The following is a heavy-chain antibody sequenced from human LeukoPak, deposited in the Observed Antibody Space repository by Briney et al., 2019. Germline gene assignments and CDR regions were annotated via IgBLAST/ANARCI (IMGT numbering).Heavy chain of an antibody. J-gene: IGHJ3*02. D-gene: IGHD5-18*01. CDR3: ASQTDTAMAAYAFDI. Sequence: SETLSLTCTVSGGSISSSSYYWSWIRQPPGKGLEWIGYIYYSGSTNYNPSLKSRVTISVDTSKNQFSLKLSSVTAADTAVYYCASQTDTAMAAYAFDIWGQGTMVTVSS. CDR1: GGSISSSSYY. V-gene: IGHV4-61*05. CDR2: IYYSGST.